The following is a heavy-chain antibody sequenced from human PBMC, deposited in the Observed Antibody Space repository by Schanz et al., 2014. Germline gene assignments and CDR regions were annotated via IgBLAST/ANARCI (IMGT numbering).Heavy chain of an antibody. CDR3: ARDIQYHYDTSGPVGAFDI. V-gene: IGHV1-69*04. CDR1: GYTFTGYF. CDR2: IIPILGME. D-gene: IGHD3-22*01. J-gene: IGHJ3*02. Sequence: QVQLVQSGAEVKKPGASVKVSCKASGYTFTGYFIHWVRQAPGQGLEWMGKIIPILGMENYAQKFQGRVTMTADISTSTAYMDLSSLRSDDTAVYYCARDIQYHYDTSGPVGAFDIWGQGTVVTVSS.